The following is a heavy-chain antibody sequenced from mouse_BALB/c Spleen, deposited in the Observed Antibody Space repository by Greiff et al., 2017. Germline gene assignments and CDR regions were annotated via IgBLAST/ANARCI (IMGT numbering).Heavy chain of an antibody. V-gene: IGHV5-6-4*01. CDR2: ISNGGST. CDR3: ARGITTAYYFDY. D-gene: IGHD1-2*01. J-gene: IGHJ2*01. Sequence: EVMLVESGGGLVKPGGSLKLSCAASGFTFSSYAMSWVRQTPEKRLEWVATISNGGSTYYPDSVKGRFAISRDNAKNTLYLQMSSLKSEDTAMYYCARGITTAYYFDYWGQGTTLTVSS. CDR1: GFTFSSYA.